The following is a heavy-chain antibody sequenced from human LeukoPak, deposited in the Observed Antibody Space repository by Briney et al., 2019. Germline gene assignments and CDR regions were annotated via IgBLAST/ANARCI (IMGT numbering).Heavy chain of an antibody. CDR2: ISYDGSSE. V-gene: IGHV3-30*03. J-gene: IGHJ4*02. CDR3: AREISSCSGGNCYSKFDC. D-gene: IGHD2-15*01. CDR1: GGSFSGYY. Sequence: LSLTCAVYGGSFSGYYWSWIRQPPGKGLEWVSKISYDGSSELYTDSVKGRFTISRDNSKSTLYLQMNSLRPEDTAVYYCAREISSCSGGNCYSKFDCWGQGTLVTVSS.